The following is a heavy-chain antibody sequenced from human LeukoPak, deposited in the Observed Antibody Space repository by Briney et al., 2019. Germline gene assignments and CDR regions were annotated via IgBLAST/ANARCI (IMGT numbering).Heavy chain of an antibody. D-gene: IGHD3-16*02. V-gene: IGHV4-39*01. CDR2: IYYSGST. Sequence: SETLSLTCTVSGGSISSSSYYWGWIRQPPGKGLEWIGSIYYSGSTYYNPSLKSRVTISVDTSKNQFSLKLSSVTAADTAVYYCARLERRWGDHDYVWGSYRSGGIDYWGQGTLVTVSS. J-gene: IGHJ4*02. CDR1: GGSISSSSYY. CDR3: ARLERRWGDHDYVWGSYRSGGIDY.